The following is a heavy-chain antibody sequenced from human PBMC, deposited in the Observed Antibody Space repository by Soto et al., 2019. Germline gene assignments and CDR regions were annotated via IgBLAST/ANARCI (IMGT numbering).Heavy chain of an antibody. J-gene: IGHJ6*01. Sequence: QVQLQESGPGLVKPSQTLSLTCTVSGGSISSGGYYWSWIRQHPGKGLEWIGYIYYSGSTYYNPSLKSRVTISVDTSKNQFSLKLSSVTAADTAVYYCARERPGRRYYYDSSGYFPNSNYYYGMDVW. CDR2: IYYSGST. D-gene: IGHD3-22*01. V-gene: IGHV4-31*03. CDR1: GGSISSGGYY. CDR3: ARERPGRRYYYDSSGYFPNSNYYYGMDV.